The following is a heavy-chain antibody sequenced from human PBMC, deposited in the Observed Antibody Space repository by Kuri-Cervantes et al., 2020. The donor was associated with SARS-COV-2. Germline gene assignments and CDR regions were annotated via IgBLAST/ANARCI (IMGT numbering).Heavy chain of an antibody. CDR3: ARVPRFCTNGVCYAFDI. CDR2: IYYSGST. CDR1: GGSISSYY. D-gene: IGHD2-8*01. V-gene: IGHV4-59*01. J-gene: IGHJ3*02. Sequence: SETLSLTCTVSGGSISSYYWSWIRQPPGQGLEWLGYIYYSGSTKYNPSLESRVTISLDTSRNQFSLKLSSVTAADTAVYYCARVPRFCTNGVCYAFDIWGQGTMVTVSS.